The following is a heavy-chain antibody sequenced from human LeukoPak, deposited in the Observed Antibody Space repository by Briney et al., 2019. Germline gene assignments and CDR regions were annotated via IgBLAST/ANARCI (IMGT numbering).Heavy chain of an antibody. V-gene: IGHV1-2*02. J-gene: IGHJ5*02. CDR1: GYTFTGYY. CDR2: INPNSGGT. D-gene: IGHD3-10*01. Sequence: ASVKVSYKASGYTFTGYYMHWVRQAPGQGLEWMGWINPNSGGTNYAQKFQGRVTMTRDTSISTAYMELSRLRSDDTAVYYCARAPYYYGSGKYWFDPWGHGTLVTVSS. CDR3: ARAPYYYGSGKYWFDP.